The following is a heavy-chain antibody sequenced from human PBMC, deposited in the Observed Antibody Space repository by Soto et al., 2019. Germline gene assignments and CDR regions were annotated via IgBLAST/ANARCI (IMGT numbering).Heavy chain of an antibody. V-gene: IGHV3-23*01. J-gene: IGHJ1*01. CDR1: GFIFNSYA. CDR3: AKDQGDLWSGKSLFQH. Sequence: EVQLLESGGGLVQPGGSLRLSCAASGFIFNSYAMSWVRQAPGKGLEWVSSISDSGFSNYHADSVKGRFTISRDNSKNTLYLQMNSLRAEDTAVYYCAKDQGDLWSGKSLFQHWGQGTLVTVSS. D-gene: IGHD3-3*01. CDR2: ISDSGFSN.